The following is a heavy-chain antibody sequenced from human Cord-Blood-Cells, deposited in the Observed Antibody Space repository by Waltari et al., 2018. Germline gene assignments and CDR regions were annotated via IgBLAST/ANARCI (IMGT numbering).Heavy chain of an antibody. CDR1: GGSFSGYY. D-gene: IGHD1-1*01. CDR3: ARGYGGLTGTTSDHCDY. V-gene: IGHV4-34*01. Sequence: QVQLQQWGAGLLKPSETLSLTCAVYGGSFSGYYLSWLRQPPGKGLEWIGEINHSGSTNYNPSLKSRVTISVDTSKNQFSLKLSSVTAADTAVYYCARGYGGLTGTTSDHCDYWGQGTLVTVSS. J-gene: IGHJ4*02. CDR2: INHSGST.